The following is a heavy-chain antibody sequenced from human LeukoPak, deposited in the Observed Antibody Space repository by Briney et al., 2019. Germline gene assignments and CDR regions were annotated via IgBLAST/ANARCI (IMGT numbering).Heavy chain of an antibody. CDR2: IYHSGST. CDR1: GYSISSGYY. Sequence: SETLSLTCTVSGYSISSGYYWGWIRQPPGKGLEWIGSIYHSGSTYYNPSLKSRVTISVDTSKNQFSLKLSSVTAADTAVYYCAREDDFGIDYWGQGTLVTVSS. D-gene: IGHD3-3*01. J-gene: IGHJ4*02. CDR3: AREDDFGIDY. V-gene: IGHV4-38-2*02.